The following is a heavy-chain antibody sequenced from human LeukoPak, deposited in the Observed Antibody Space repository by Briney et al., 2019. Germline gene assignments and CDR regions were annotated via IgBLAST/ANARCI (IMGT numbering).Heavy chain of an antibody. Sequence: GGSLRLSCAASGFTFSNAWMSWVRQAPGKGLEWVGRIKSKTDGGTTDCAAPVKGRFTISRDDSKNTLYLQMNSLKTEDTAVYYCTTDWQITMVRGVINLDYWGQGTLVTVSS. J-gene: IGHJ4*02. CDR3: TTDWQITMVRGVINLDY. V-gene: IGHV3-15*01. CDR1: GFTFSNAW. D-gene: IGHD3-10*01. CDR2: IKSKTDGGTT.